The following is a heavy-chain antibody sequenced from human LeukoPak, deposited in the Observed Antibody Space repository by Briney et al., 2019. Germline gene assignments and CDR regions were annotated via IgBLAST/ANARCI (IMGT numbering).Heavy chain of an antibody. CDR2: ISGSGGST. CDR1: GFTFSSYA. D-gene: IGHD1/OR15-1a*01. J-gene: IGHJ6*02. V-gene: IGHV3-23*01. Sequence: PGGSLRLSRAASGFTFSSYAMSWVRQAPGKGLEWVSAISGSGGSTYYADSVKGRFTISRDNSKNTLYLQMNSLRAEDTAVYYCAKGGTYYYYGMDVWGQGTTVTVSS. CDR3: AKGGTYYYYGMDV.